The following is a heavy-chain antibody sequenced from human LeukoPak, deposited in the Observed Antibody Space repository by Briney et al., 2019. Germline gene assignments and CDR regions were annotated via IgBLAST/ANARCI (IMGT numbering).Heavy chain of an antibody. J-gene: IGHJ4*02. D-gene: IGHD3-9*01. Sequence: GGSLRLSCAASGFTFSNAWMSWVRQAPGKGLEWVGRIKSKTEGETTDYAAPVKGRFTISRDDSKNTLYLQMNSLKTEDTAVYYCTTAFPGLLRYFDWLLTNPDYWGQGTLVTVSS. CDR3: TTAFPGLLRYFDWLLTNPDY. CDR2: IKSKTEGETT. V-gene: IGHV3-15*01. CDR1: GFTFSNAW.